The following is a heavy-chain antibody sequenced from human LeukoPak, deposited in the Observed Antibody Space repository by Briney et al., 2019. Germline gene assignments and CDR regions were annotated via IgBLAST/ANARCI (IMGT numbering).Heavy chain of an antibody. J-gene: IGHJ6*02. CDR2: FDPEDGET. Sequence: ASVKVSCKVSGYTLTELSMHWVRQAPGKGLEWMGGFDPEDGETIYAQKFQGRVTMTEDTSTDKAYMELSSLRSEDTALYYCAPYYRNWNYGPYYGMDVWGQGTTVTVSS. D-gene: IGHD1-7*01. V-gene: IGHV1-24*01. CDR1: GYTLTELS. CDR3: APYYRNWNYGPYYGMDV.